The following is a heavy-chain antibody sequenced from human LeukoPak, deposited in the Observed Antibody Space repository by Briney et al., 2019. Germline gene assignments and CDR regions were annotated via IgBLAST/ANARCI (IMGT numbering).Heavy chain of an antibody. J-gene: IGHJ6*02. D-gene: IGHD4-23*01. Sequence: GGCLRLSCAASVFTFSSYAMQWVRQAPRKGLEWVAVISYDGSNKYYAYSVKGRFTISRDNSKNTLYLQMKSLRAEDTAVYYCARDRPRWRCGDGMDVWGQGTTVTVSS. CDR3: ARDRPRWRCGDGMDV. CDR1: VFTFSSYA. CDR2: ISYDGSNK. V-gene: IGHV3-30-3*01.